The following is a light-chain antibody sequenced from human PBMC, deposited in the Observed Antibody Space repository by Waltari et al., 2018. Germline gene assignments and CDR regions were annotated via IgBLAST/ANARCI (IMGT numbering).Light chain of an antibody. V-gene: IGLV2-23*02. CDR2: AVT. CDR3: CSYNDGPYV. CDR1: SSDVGTYNL. Sequence: QSALTQPASVSGSPGQSITISCTGTSSDVGTYNLVSWYQQHPGKAPKLMIYAVTKRPSGVSSRFSASRSGNTASLTISGLQAEDEADYYCCSYNDGPYVFGTGTKVTVL. J-gene: IGLJ1*01.